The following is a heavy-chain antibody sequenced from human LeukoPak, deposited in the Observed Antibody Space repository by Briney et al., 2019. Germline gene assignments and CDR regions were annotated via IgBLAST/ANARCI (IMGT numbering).Heavy chain of an antibody. CDR1: GGSISSYY. CDR3: AREGIVVAQNAFDI. D-gene: IGHD2-2*01. Sequence: SETLSLTCTVSGGSISSYYWSWIRQPAGKGLEWIGRIYTSGSTNYDPSLKSRVTMSVDTSKNQFSLKLSSVTAADTAVYYCAREGIVVAQNAFDIWGQGTMVTVSS. CDR2: IYTSGST. V-gene: IGHV4-4*07. J-gene: IGHJ3*02.